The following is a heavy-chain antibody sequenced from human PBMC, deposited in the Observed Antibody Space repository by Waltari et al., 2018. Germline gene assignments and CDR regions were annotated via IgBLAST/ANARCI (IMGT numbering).Heavy chain of an antibody. CDR2: IKTNTGNP. V-gene: IGHV7-4-1*02. CDR3: ARGGSWYCSSTSCYYYYYMDV. J-gene: IGHJ6*03. D-gene: IGHD2-2*01. Sequence: QVQLVQSGSELKKPGASVKVSCKASGYTFTSYAMNWVRQPPGQGLEWMGWIKTNTGNPTYAQGFTGRFVFSLDTSVSTAYLQISSLKAEDTAVYYCARGGSWYCSSTSCYYYYYMDVWGKGTTVTVSS. CDR1: GYTFTSYA.